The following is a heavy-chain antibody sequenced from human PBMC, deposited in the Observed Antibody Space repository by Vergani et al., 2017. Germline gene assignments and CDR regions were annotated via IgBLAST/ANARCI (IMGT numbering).Heavy chain of an antibody. CDR2: VSWNYDE. CDR1: GFSLTTGGEG. D-gene: IGHD3-9*01. J-gene: IGHJ3*01. V-gene: IGHV2-5*01. Sequence: QITLRESGPTLVKPTQTLTLTCTFSGFSLTTGGEGVGWIRQPPGRALEWLAFVSWNYDERYSPSLKSRVTITKDTSKNEVILTMATMDPVDTATYYCVHRLGYFDWDGAFDVWGPGTMVTVSS. CDR3: VHRLGYFDWDGAFDV.